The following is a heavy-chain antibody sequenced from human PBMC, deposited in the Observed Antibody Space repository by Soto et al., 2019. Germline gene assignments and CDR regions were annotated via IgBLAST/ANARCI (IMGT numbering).Heavy chain of an antibody. CDR2: ISSSGSTI. Sequence: GGSLRLSCVASEFTFSSYEMNWVRQAPGKGLEWVSYISSSGSTIYYADSVKGRFTISRDNAKKSLYLQMNSLRAEDTAVYYCARESEDLTSNFDYWGQGTLVTVSS. CDR1: EFTFSSYE. CDR3: ARESEDLTSNFDY. V-gene: IGHV3-48*03. J-gene: IGHJ4*02.